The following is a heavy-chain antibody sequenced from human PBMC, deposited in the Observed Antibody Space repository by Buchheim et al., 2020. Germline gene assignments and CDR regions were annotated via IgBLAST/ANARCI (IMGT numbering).Heavy chain of an antibody. CDR2: IYTSGST. CDR3: ARGRIQLWYCGMDV. Sequence: QVQLQESGPGLVKPSQTLSLTCTVSGGSISSGSYYWSWIRQPAGKGLEWIGRIYTSGSTNYNPSLKSRVTMSVDTSKNQFSLKLSSVTAADTAVYYCARGRIQLWYCGMDVWGQGTT. CDR1: GGSISSGSYY. D-gene: IGHD5-18*01. J-gene: IGHJ6*02. V-gene: IGHV4-61*02.